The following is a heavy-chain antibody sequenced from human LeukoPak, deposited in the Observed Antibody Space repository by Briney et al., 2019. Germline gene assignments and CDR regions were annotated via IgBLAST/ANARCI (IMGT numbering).Heavy chain of an antibody. J-gene: IGHJ4*02. CDR2: IYYSGST. Sequence: PSETLSLTCTVSGGSISSYYWSWIRQPPGKGLEWIGYIYYSGSTNYNPSLKSRVTISVDTSKNQFSLKLSSVTAADTAVYYCARENRRNYYDSSGPIDYWGQGTLVTVSS. CDR3: ARENRRNYYDSSGPIDY. D-gene: IGHD3-22*01. V-gene: IGHV4-59*01. CDR1: GGSISSYY.